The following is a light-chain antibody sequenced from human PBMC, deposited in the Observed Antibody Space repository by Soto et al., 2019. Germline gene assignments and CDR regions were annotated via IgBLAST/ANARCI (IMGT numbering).Light chain of an antibody. CDR1: SSNIGLGYD. Sequence: QSVLTQPPSVSGVPGQRVTISCTVTSSNIGLGYDVHWYQQLPGTAPKILIYGNSNRPSGVPDRFSGSKSGTSASLAITGLQAEDEADYYCQSYDSSLLGVFGGGTKLTVL. CDR3: QSYDSSLLGV. CDR2: GNS. V-gene: IGLV1-40*01. J-gene: IGLJ2*01.